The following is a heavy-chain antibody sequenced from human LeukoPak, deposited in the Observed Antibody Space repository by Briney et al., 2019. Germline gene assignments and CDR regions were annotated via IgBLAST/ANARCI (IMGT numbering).Heavy chain of an antibody. D-gene: IGHD2-21*02. Sequence: PGGSLRLSCAASGFTFSSYAMTWVRQAPGKGLEWVSLITGSGDTTYYADSVKGRFTISRDNSKNTLYLQMHSLRAEDTALYYCAKDDRGHCGGNCYVNWGQGTLVTVSS. CDR3: AKDDRGHCGGNCYVN. CDR2: ITGSGDTT. CDR1: GFTFSSYA. V-gene: IGHV3-23*01. J-gene: IGHJ4*02.